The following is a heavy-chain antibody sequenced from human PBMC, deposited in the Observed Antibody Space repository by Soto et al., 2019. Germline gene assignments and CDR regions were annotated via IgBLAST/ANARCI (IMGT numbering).Heavy chain of an antibody. CDR2: ISGSGGST. D-gene: IGHD3-10*01. J-gene: IGHJ4*02. Sequence: HPEGSLRLSCAASGFTFSSYAMSWVRQAPGKGLEWVSAISGSGGSTYYAGSVKGRFTISRDNSKNTLYLQMNSLRAEDTAVYYCAKDHTRVRGVIDYWGQGTLVTAPQ. CDR3: AKDHTRVRGVIDY. CDR1: GFTFSSYA. V-gene: IGHV3-23*01.